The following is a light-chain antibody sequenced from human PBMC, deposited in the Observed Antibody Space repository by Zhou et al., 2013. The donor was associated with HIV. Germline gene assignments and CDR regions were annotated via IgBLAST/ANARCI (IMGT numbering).Light chain of an antibody. CDR3: QQSYSTTWT. V-gene: IGKV1-39*01. Sequence: DIQMTQSPSSLSASVGDRVTITCRASQSISNYLNWYQQKPGKAPKLLIYAASSLQSGVPSRFSGSGSGTDFTLTISSLQPEDFATYSCQQSYSTTWTFGQG. J-gene: IGKJ1*01. CDR1: QSISNY. CDR2: AAS.